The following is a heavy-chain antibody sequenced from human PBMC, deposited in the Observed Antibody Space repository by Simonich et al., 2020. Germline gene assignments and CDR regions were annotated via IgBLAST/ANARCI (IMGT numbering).Heavy chain of an antibody. CDR1: GGSFSSYA. V-gene: IGHV1-69*06. J-gene: IGHJ4*02. CDR2: ITPTLGKA. Sequence: QVQLVQSGAEVKKPGSSVKFSCKASGGSFSSYAISWVRQAPGQGLEWMAGITPTLGKANTPQKFQGRVNITADKSTSTAYMELSSLRSEDTAVYYCARTNTMRELDTMVRGVDYFDYWGQGTLVTVSS. CDR3: ARTNTMRELDTMVRGVDYFDY. D-gene: IGHD3-10*01.